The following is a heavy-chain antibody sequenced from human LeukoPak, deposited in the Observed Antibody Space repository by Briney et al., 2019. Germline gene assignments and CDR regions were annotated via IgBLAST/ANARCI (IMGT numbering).Heavy chain of an antibody. CDR3: AIFRNTGTTAFDY. D-gene: IGHD1-1*01. J-gene: IGHJ4*02. Sequence: ASVKVSCKASGGTFSSYAISWVRQAPGQGLEWMGGIIPIFGTANYAQKFQGRVTITADESTSTAYMELSSLRSEDTAVYYCAIFRNTGTTAFDYWGQGTLVTVSS. V-gene: IGHV1-69*13. CDR2: IIPIFGTA. CDR1: GGTFSSYA.